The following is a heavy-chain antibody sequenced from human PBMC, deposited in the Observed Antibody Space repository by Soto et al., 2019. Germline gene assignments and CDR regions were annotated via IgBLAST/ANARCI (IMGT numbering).Heavy chain of an antibody. J-gene: IGHJ6*03. V-gene: IGHV1-2*02. CDR2: INPNGGVT. CDR3: ARESGGATATLDYYYFYMDV. CDR1: GDSFNDYY. D-gene: IGHD5-12*01. Sequence: QVQLVQSGAEVRKPGASVTVSCRSSGDSFNDYYIHWVRQAPGQGFEWMGWINPNGGVTKYAQQCQGGVSMTRDTSIRTVYMQLSRLRSDDTAVYYCARESGGATATLDYYYFYMDVWGTGTTVTVSS.